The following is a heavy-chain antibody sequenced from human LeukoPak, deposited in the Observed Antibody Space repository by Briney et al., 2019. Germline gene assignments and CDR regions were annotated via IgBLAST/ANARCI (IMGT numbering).Heavy chain of an antibody. CDR2: ISSSSSAI. Sequence: PGGSLRLSCAAPGFTFNSYGMNWVRQAPGKGLEWVSYISSSSSAIYYADSVRGRFTISRDNSKNTLYLQMNSLRAEDTAVYYCARGGGSYYFDYWGQGTLVTVPS. CDR1: GFTFNSYG. D-gene: IGHD3-10*01. CDR3: ARGGGSYYFDY. V-gene: IGHV3-48*01. J-gene: IGHJ4*02.